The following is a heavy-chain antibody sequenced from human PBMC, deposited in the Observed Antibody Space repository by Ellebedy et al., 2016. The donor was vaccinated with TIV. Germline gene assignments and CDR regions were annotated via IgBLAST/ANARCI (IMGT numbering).Heavy chain of an antibody. CDR3: ARGYCTTTSCWHNFDY. Sequence: SVKVSXXASRGTFSSYAVVWVRQAPGQGLEWMGGIIPLFGTANYTQKFQGRVTLTADDSTGTAYMELSSLRSDDTAVYYCARGYCTTTSCWHNFDYWGQGTLVTVSS. CDR2: IIPLFGTA. CDR1: RGTFSSYA. J-gene: IGHJ4*02. D-gene: IGHD2-2*01. V-gene: IGHV1-69*13.